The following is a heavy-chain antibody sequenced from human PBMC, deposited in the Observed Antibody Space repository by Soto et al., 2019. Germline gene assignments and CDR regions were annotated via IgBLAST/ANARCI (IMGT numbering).Heavy chain of an antibody. CDR2: IWDDGSNK. V-gene: IGHV3-33*01. D-gene: IGHD1-7*01. J-gene: IGHJ4*02. CDR3: ARNYHNDY. CDR1: GFTFSSYG. Sequence: QVQLVESGGGVVQPGRSLRLSCATSGFTFSSYGMHWVRQAPGKGLEWVAVIWDDGSNKYYADSVKGRFTISRDNSKHTLYLQVNSLRAEDTAVYYCARNYHNDYWGQGILVTVSS.